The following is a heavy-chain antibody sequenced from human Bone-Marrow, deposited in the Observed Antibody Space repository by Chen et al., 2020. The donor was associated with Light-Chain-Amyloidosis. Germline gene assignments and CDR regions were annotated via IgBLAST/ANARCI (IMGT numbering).Heavy chain of an antibody. V-gene: IGHV3-7*01. J-gene: IGHJ4*02. CDR1: GFTLSSYW. CDR3: ARVERGYYFDY. CDR2: IKQDGSEK. D-gene: IGHD3-16*01. Sequence: EVQLVESGGGLVQPGGSLRLSCAASGFTLSSYWMSWVRQAPGKGLEWVANIKQDGSEKYYVDSVKGRFTISRDNAKNSLYLQMNSLRAEDTAVYYCARVERGYYFDYWGQGTLVTVSS.